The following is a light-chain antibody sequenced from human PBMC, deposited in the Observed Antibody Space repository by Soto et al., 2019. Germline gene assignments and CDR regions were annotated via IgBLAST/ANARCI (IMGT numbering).Light chain of an antibody. V-gene: IGKV3-20*01. CDR3: QQFGISPRT. CDR2: ASS. CDR1: QTLPNNY. J-gene: IGKJ2*01. Sequence: EIGLTQSPCTLSLSPGERATLSCRTSQTLPNNYLAWYQQKPGQAPRLLIYASSNRATGIPDRFSGSGSGTDFTLTISRLEPEDFAVYYCQQFGISPRTFGQGTKLEI.